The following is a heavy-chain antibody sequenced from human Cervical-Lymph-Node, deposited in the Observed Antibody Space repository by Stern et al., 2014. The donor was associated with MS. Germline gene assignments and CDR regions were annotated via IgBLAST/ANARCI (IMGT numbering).Heavy chain of an antibody. CDR2: ITPSGDNT. V-gene: IGHV1-46*01. Sequence: VQLVESGAEVKKPGASVKVSCKASGYTFTSHYMHWVRQAPGQGLEWVGIITPSGDNTTYAQKLQGRVTLTRDKSTNPVYLEMSSLRSEDTAVYYCASGTGSKRPTGNYWGQGTLVTVSS. CDR3: ASGTGSKRPTGNY. D-gene: IGHD3/OR15-3a*01. J-gene: IGHJ4*02. CDR1: GYTFTSHY.